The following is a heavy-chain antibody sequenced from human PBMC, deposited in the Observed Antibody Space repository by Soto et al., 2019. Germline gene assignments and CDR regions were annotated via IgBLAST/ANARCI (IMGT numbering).Heavy chain of an antibody. D-gene: IGHD1-20*01. J-gene: IGHJ4*02. V-gene: IGHV4-34*01. Sequence: PSETLSLTCAVYGGSFSGYYWSWIRHPPGKGLEWIGEINHSGSTNYNPSLKSRVTITVDTSKNQFSLKLSSVTAADTAVYYCARGRDINGTTRPIGYWGQGTLVTVSS. CDR1: GGSFSGYY. CDR3: ARGRDINGTTRPIGY. CDR2: INHSGST.